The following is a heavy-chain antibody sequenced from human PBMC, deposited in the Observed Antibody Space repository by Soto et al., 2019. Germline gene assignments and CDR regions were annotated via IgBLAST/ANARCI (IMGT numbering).Heavy chain of an antibody. V-gene: IGHV3-7*01. CDR2: IKEDGSEK. J-gene: IGHJ4*02. CDR1: GFTFSDHW. CDR3: ARVTAARPYDS. D-gene: IGHD6-6*01. Sequence: GGSLRLSCAASGFTFSDHWMGWVRQAPGKGLEWVANIKEDGSEKYYVDSVKGRFIISRDNAKNSLYLQMNSLGVEDTATYYCARVTAARPYDSWGQGTLVTVSS.